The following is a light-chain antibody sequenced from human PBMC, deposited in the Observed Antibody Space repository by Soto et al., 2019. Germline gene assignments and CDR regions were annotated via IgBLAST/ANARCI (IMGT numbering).Light chain of an antibody. CDR1: QSISSSN. CDR3: NHCSRSQP. CDR2: GAS. J-gene: IGKJ1*01. V-gene: IGKV3-20*01. Sequence: EIVLTQSPGTLSLSPGERATLSCRASQSISSSNLVWYQQKPGQAPRLLIYGASSRATGIPDRFSGSGSGTDFTLTLSSLQPEDVVVYFCNHCSRSQPFNHGNKVETK.